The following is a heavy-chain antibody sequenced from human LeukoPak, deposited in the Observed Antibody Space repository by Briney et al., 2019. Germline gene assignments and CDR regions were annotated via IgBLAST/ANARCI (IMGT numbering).Heavy chain of an antibody. J-gene: IGHJ4*02. V-gene: IGHV1-69*04. CDR1: GGTFSSYA. CDR2: IIPILGIA. CDR3: ARARSVTTPYIDD. D-gene: IGHD4-17*01. Sequence: SLKVSCKASGGTFSSYAISWVRQAPGQGLEWMGRIIPILGIANYAQKFQGRVTITADKSTRTAYMELSSMRSEDTAVYYCARARSVTTPYIDDWGQGTLVTVSS.